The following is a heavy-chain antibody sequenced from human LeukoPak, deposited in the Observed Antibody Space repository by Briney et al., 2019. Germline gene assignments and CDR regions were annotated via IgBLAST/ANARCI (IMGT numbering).Heavy chain of an antibody. Sequence: PSETLSLTCAVYGGSFSGYYWSWIRQPPGKGLEWIGEINHSGSTNYNPSLKSRVTISVDTSKNQFSLKLSSVTAADTAVYYCAILDYYGSGSYYNENFDYWGQGTLVTVSS. CDR2: INHSGST. J-gene: IGHJ4*02. V-gene: IGHV4-34*01. CDR1: GGSFSGYY. D-gene: IGHD3-10*01. CDR3: AILDYYGSGSYYNENFDY.